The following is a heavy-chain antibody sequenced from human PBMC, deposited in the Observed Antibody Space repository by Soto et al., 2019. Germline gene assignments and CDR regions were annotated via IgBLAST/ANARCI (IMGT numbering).Heavy chain of an antibody. Sequence: GGSLRLSCAASGFTFSSYGMHWVRQAPGKGLEWVAVISYDGSNKYYADSVKGRFTISRDNSKNTLYLQMNSLRAEDTAVYYCAKDPQIVVLWYYFDYWGQGTLVTVSS. CDR2: ISYDGSNK. CDR1: GFTFSSYG. V-gene: IGHV3-30*18. D-gene: IGHD2-15*01. CDR3: AKDPQIVVLWYYFDY. J-gene: IGHJ4*02.